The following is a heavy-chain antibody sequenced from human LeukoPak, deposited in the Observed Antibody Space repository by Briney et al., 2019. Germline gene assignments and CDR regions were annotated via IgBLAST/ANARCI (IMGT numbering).Heavy chain of an antibody. J-gene: IGHJ4*02. V-gene: IGHV3-23*01. CDR3: AKLVGSSGPDY. CDR2: ISGSGGTV. D-gene: IGHD6-25*01. Sequence: GGSLRLFCAASGFTFSSYAMSWVRQAPGKGLEWVSVISGSGGTVYYADSVKGRFTISRDNSKNTAYLQINSLRVDDTAVYYCAKLVGSSGPDYWGQGTLVTVST. CDR1: GFTFSSYA.